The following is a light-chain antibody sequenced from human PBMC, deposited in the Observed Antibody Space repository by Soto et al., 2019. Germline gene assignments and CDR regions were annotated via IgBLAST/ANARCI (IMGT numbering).Light chain of an antibody. V-gene: IGKV4-1*01. CDR2: WAS. Sequence: DIVMTQSPDSLAVSLGERATINCKSSQRVLYSSNNKNYLAWYQHKLGQPPKLLIYWASTRESGVPDRFSGSGSGTDFTLPISSLQAEDVAVYYCQQYYTTPEPTFGGGTKVEIK. J-gene: IGKJ4*01. CDR3: QQYYTTPEPT. CDR1: QRVLYSSNNKNY.